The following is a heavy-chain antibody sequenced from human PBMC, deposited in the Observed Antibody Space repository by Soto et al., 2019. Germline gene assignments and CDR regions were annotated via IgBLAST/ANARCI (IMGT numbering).Heavy chain of an antibody. D-gene: IGHD3-10*01. CDR2: LSFDGSTE. V-gene: IGHV3-30-3*01. J-gene: IGHJ6*02. Sequence: QVQLVESGGGVVQPGRSLGLSCAASGFTFISYAMHWVRQAPGKGLEWLAVLSFDGSTEYYADSVKGRFTISRDNSKNTVYLQMNSLRSEDTAVYYCARSRHGSGSYTHFYYGLDVWGQGTTVTVSS. CDR3: ARSRHGSGSYTHFYYGLDV. CDR1: GFTFISYA.